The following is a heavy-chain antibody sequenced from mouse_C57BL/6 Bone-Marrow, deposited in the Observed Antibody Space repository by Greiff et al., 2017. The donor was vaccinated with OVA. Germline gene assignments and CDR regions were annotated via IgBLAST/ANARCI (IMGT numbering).Heavy chain of an antibody. Sequence: QVQLQQPGAELVKPGASVKMSCKASGYTFTSYWITWVKQRPGQGLEWIGDIYPGSGSTNYNEKFKSKATLTVDTSSSTAYMQLSSLTSEDSAVYYCARAYYYCSSYWFAYWGQGTLVTVSA. J-gene: IGHJ3*01. CDR1: GYTFTSYW. V-gene: IGHV1-55*01. CDR2: IYPGSGST. D-gene: IGHD1-1*01. CDR3: ARAYYYCSSYWFAY.